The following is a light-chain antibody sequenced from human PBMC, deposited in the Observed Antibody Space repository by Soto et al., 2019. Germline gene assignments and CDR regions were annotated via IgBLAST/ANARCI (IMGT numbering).Light chain of an antibody. CDR1: QSVSSY. Sequence: EIVLTQSPATLSLSPGERATLSCRASQSVSSYLAWYQQKPGRAPRLLIYDASNRATGIPARFSGSGSGTDFTLTISSLAPEDFAVYYCQQRINWPLTFGGGTKVEIK. V-gene: IGKV3-11*01. J-gene: IGKJ4*01. CDR2: DAS. CDR3: QQRINWPLT.